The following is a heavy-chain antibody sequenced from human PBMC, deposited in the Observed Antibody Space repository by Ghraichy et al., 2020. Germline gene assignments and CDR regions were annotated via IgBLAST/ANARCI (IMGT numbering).Heavy chain of an antibody. D-gene: IGHD3-9*01. Sequence: SQTLSLTCTVSGGSISSGGYYWSWIRQHPGKGLEWIGYIYYSGSTYYNPSLKSRVTISVDTSKNQFSLKLSSVTAADTAVYYCVRGGYDILTGYYPLDYWGQGTLVTVSS. V-gene: IGHV4-31*03. CDR1: GGSISSGGYY. CDR2: IYYSGST. J-gene: IGHJ4*02. CDR3: VRGGYDILTGYYPLDY.